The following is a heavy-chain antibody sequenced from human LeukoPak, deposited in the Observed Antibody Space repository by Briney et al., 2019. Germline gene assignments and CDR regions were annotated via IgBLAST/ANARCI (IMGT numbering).Heavy chain of an antibody. V-gene: IGHV3-74*01. CDR3: YGGNAEQ. D-gene: IGHD4-23*01. J-gene: IGHJ1*01. CDR2: INTDGSST. CDR1: GFTFSSYW. Sequence: GGSLTLSCAASGFTFSSYWMHWVRQAPGKGLVWVSGINTDGSSTNYADYVKGRFTISRDNAKNTLYLQMNSLRVEDMAVYYCYGGNAEQWGQGTLVTVSS.